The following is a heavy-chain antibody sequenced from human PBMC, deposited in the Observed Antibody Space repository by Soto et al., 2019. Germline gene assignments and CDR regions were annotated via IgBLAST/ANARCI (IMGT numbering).Heavy chain of an antibody. CDR2: IHAYNGDT. V-gene: IGHV1-18*01. Sequence: QVQLVQSGAEVNKPGASVKVSCKASGYTFSSYRISWVRQAPGQGPEWMGWIHAYNGDTKYAQKFQDRLIMTTDTSTSTAYMELRSLTSEDTAVYYCARADYGDDDYWGQGTLVTVSS. D-gene: IGHD4-17*01. J-gene: IGHJ4*02. CDR3: ARADYGDDDY. CDR1: GYTFSSYR.